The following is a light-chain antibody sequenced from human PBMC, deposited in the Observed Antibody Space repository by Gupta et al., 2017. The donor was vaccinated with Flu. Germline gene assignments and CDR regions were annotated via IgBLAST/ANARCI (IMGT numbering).Light chain of an antibody. Sequence: DIQLTQSPSTLSAAIGDTVMISCRASQSVSTWLAWYQQKPGKAPKLLVYKASDLQSGVPPRFSGSGSGTEFTLTITSLQPDDFATYYCQQYNSYSWTFGQGTKVEIK. CDR3: QQYNSYSWT. V-gene: IGKV1-5*03. CDR2: KAS. CDR1: QSVSTW. J-gene: IGKJ1*01.